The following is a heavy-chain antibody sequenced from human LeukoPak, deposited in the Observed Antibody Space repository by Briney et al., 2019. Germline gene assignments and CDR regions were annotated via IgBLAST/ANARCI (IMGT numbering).Heavy chain of an antibody. CDR3: ARVGAGFRVASFDY. CDR2: IYYSGST. V-gene: IGHV4-39*07. CDR1: GGSISSRTYY. D-gene: IGHD1-26*01. J-gene: IGHJ4*02. Sequence: SSETLSLTCTVSGGSISSRTYYWGWVRQPPGKGLEWIGSIYYSGSTYYNPSLKSRVIISVDKSKNQFSLKLSSVTAADTAVYYCARVGAGFRVASFDYWGQGTLVTVSS.